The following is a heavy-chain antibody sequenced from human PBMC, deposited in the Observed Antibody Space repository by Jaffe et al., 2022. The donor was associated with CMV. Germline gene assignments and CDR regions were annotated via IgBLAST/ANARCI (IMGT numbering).Heavy chain of an antibody. V-gene: IGHV3-48*03. CDR3: ASSFIAAAGTEDY. Sequence: EVQLVESGGGLVQPGGSLRLSCAASGFTFSSYEMNWVRQAPGKGLEWVSYISSSGSTIYYADSVKGRFTISRDNAKNSLYLQMNSLRAEDTAVYYCASSFIAAAGTEDYWGQGTLVTVSS. J-gene: IGHJ4*02. D-gene: IGHD6-13*01. CDR2: ISSSGSTI. CDR1: GFTFSSYE.